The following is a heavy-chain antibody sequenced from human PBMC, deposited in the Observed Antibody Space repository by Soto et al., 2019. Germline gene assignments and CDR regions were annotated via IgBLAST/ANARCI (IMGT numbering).Heavy chain of an antibody. V-gene: IGHV3-23*01. Sequence: EVQLLESGGGLVQPGGSLRLSCVASGFTFSTYAMSWVRQAPREGLKWVSTISGSGGTTYYADSVKGRFTISRDNSKNTRYLQVNSLRAEDSAKYYCARDCSQTSCTIRYGMDVWGQGTTVTVSS. D-gene: IGHD2-15*01. CDR1: GFTFSTYA. CDR3: ARDCSQTSCTIRYGMDV. CDR2: ISGSGGTT. J-gene: IGHJ6*02.